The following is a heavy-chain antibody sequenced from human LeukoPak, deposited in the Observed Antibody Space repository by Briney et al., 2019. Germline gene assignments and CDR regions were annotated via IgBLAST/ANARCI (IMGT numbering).Heavy chain of an antibody. CDR3: ARLIPGIADY. Sequence: SETLSLTCTVSGGSISNYYWSWIRQPPGKGLEWIGYIYYTGSTNYKPSLKSRVTISVDTSKNQFTLKLSSVTAADTAVYYCARLIPGIADYWGQGTLVTVSS. D-gene: IGHD6-13*01. CDR1: GGSISNYY. V-gene: IGHV4-59*08. CDR2: IYYTGST. J-gene: IGHJ4*02.